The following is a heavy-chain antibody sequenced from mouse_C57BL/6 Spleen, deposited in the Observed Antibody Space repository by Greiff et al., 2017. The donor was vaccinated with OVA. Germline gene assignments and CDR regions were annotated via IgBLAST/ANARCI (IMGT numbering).Heavy chain of an antibody. V-gene: IGHV3-6*01. CDR3: ARGDSYFDY. CDR2: ISYDGSH. Sequence: ESGPGLVKPSQSLSLTCSVTGYSITNAYYWNWLRQFPGNKLEWMGYISYDGSHNYNPSLTNRISITRDTSKNQFFLKLNSVTTEDTATYYCARGDSYFDYWGQGTTLTVSS. J-gene: IGHJ2*01. D-gene: IGHD3-3*01. CDR1: GYSITNAYY.